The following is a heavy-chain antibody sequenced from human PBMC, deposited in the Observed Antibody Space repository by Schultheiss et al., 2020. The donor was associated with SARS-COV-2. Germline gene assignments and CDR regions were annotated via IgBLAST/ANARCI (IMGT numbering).Heavy chain of an antibody. J-gene: IGHJ6*02. CDR1: GFTFDDYA. V-gene: IGHV3-9*01. CDR2: ISWNSGSI. CDR3: ASAYYGMDV. Sequence: GGSLRLSCAASGFTFDDYAMHWVRQAPGKGLEWVSGISWNSGSIGYADSVKGRFTISRDNAKNSLYLQMNSLRAKDTAVYYCASAYYGMDVWGQGTTVTVSS.